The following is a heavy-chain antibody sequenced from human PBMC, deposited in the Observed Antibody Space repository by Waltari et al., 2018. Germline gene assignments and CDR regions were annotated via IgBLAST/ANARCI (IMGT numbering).Heavy chain of an antibody. CDR3: ARGDYYDTLGGFSYYYYYMDV. V-gene: IGHV4-59*01. Sequence: QVQLQESGPGLVKPSETLSLTCTVSGGSISSYYWSWIRQPPGKGLEWIGYIYYSGSTNYNPSLKRRVTISVDTSKNQFSLKLSSVTAADTAVYYCARGDYYDTLGGFSYYYYYMDVWGKGTTVTVSS. CDR2: IYYSGST. J-gene: IGHJ6*03. CDR1: GGSISSYY. D-gene: IGHD3-22*01.